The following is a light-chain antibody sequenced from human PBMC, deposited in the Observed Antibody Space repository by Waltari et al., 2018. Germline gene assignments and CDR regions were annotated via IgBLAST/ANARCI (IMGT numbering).Light chain of an antibody. CDR3: SSYAGSNTGL. J-gene: IGLJ2*01. CDR2: EVS. Sequence: QAAPTQPPSVSGSPGQSVTISCPGPSGDIGYYNVVSWRQQHPGKAPKLMIYEVSKRPSGVSDRFSGSKSGNTASLTISGLQAEDEADYYCSSYAGSNTGLFGGGTRLTVL. V-gene: IGLV2-11*01. CDR1: SGDIGYYNV.